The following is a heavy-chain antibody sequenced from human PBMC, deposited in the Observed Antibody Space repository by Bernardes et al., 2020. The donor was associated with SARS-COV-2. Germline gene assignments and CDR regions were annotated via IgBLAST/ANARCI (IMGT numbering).Heavy chain of an antibody. D-gene: IGHD6-19*01. J-gene: IGHJ6*02. CDR3: ATAIAVTGTPENYYYYYGMDV. CDR1: GYTLTELS. V-gene: IGHV1-24*01. Sequence: ASVKVSCMVSGYTLTELSMHWVRQAPGKGLEWMGGFDPEDGETIYAQKFQGRVTMTEDTSTDTAYMELSSLRSEDTAVYYCATAIAVTGTPENYYYYYGMDVWGQGTTVTVSS. CDR2: FDPEDGET.